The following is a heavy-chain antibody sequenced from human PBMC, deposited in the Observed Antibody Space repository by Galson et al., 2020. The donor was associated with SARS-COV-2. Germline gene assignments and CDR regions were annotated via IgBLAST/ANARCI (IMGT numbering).Heavy chain of an antibody. J-gene: IGHJ3*02. CDR3: ARARGGWHDSAFDI. CDR2: IYSGGRT. Sequence: GESLKISCAASGFTVTSNYMNWVRQAPGKGPQWVAIIYSGGRTNYARPVKGRFTISRDNSKNTLYLQMDSLRVDDTAVYYCARARGGWHDSAFDIWGQGTMVTVSS. V-gene: IGHV3-53*01. CDR1: GFTVTSNY. D-gene: IGHD6-19*01.